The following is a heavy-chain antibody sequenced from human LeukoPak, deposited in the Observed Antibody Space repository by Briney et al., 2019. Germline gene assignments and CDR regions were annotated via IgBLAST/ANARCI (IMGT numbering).Heavy chain of an antibody. D-gene: IGHD4-11*01. CDR1: GYSISSGYY. CDR3: ARDDYSNYYAFDI. CDR2: IYYSGST. V-gene: IGHV4-38-2*02. J-gene: IGHJ3*02. Sequence: SETLSLTCTVSGYSISSGYYWGWIRQPPGKGLEWIGSIYYSGSTYYNPSLKSRVTISVDTSKNQFSLKLSSVTAADTAVYYCARDDYSNYYAFDIWGQGTMVTVSS.